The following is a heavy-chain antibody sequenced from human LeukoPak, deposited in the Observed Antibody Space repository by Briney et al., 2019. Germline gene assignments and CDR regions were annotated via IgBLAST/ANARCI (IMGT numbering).Heavy chain of an antibody. J-gene: IGHJ6*02. CDR3: AKDDWVIAAAVRLYYYYYGMDV. Sequence: GALRLSCATSGFNFSSYGMHWVRPAPGKGLGWVAFIRDDWSNKYYADSVKGRFTISRDNSKNTLYLQMNSLRAEDTAVYYCAKDDWVIAAAVRLYYYYYGMDVWGQGTTVTVSS. D-gene: IGHD6-13*01. CDR2: IRDDWSNK. V-gene: IGHV3-30*02. CDR1: GFNFSSYG.